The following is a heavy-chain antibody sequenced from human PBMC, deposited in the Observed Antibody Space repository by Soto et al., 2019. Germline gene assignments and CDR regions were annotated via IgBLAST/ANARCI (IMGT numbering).Heavy chain of an antibody. Sequence: GGSLRLSCAASGFTFSSYGVHWVRQAPGQGLEWVAVISYDGSNKYYADSVKGRFTISRDNSKNTLYLQMNSLRTEDTAVYYCANSVWYYDRSGYYILGDYGMDVWGQGTTVTVSS. CDR1: GFTFSSYG. J-gene: IGHJ6*02. D-gene: IGHD3-22*01. CDR3: ANSVWYYDRSGYYILGDYGMDV. CDR2: ISYDGSNK. V-gene: IGHV3-30*18.